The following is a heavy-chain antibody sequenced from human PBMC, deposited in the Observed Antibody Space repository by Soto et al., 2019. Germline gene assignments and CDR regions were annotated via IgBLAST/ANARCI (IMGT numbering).Heavy chain of an antibody. CDR2: INAGTGYT. J-gene: IGHJ5*02. V-gene: IGHV1-3*01. CDR1: GYTFTTYI. Sequence: QVQLVQSGAEVKRPGASVKVSCKASGYTFTTYILYWVRQAPGQSLEWMGWINAGTGYTKYSQNFQGRVTLTRDTSANIGYMELTNLGSEDTAVYDCARGVGFPWGQGTLVTVSS. CDR3: ARGVGFP. D-gene: IGHD6-25*01.